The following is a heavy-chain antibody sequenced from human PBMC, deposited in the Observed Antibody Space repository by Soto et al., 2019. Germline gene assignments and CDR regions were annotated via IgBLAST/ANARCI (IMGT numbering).Heavy chain of an antibody. CDR3: ARGLSNHAHNWFDP. D-gene: IGHD4-4*01. V-gene: IGHV1-69*02. CDR2: IIPILGIA. Sequence: GASVKVSCKASGGTFSSYTISWVRQAPGQGLEWMGRIIPILGIANYAQKSQGRVTITADKSTSTAYMELSSLRSEDTAVYYCARGLSNHAHNWFDPWGQGTLVTVSS. J-gene: IGHJ5*02. CDR1: GGTFSSYT.